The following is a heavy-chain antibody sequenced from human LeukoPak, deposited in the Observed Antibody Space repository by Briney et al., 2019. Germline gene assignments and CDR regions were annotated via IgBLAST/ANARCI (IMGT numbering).Heavy chain of an antibody. V-gene: IGHV3-20*04. J-gene: IGHJ4*02. D-gene: IGHD3-10*01. CDR2: INWNGDRT. CDR3: ARRDYYGSGSPDF. Sequence: GGALRLSCAASGFTFHDYDMSWVRQSPGKGLEWVSGINWNGDRTGYADSVKGRFTISRDNAKKSLYLQMNSLRAEDTALYYCARRDYYGSGSPDFWGQGTLVTVSS. CDR1: GFTFHDYD.